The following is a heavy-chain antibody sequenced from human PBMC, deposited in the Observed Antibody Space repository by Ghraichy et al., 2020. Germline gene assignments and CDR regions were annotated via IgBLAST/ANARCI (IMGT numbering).Heavy chain of an antibody. J-gene: IGHJ6*02. CDR1: GGSISSYY. D-gene: IGHD5-24*01. CDR2: IYYSGST. CDR3: AREVATIRARGMDV. Sequence: SETLSLTCTVSGGSISSYYWSWIRQPPGKGLEWIGYIYYSGSTNYNPSLKSRVTISVDTSKNQFSLKLSSVTAADTAVYYCAREVATIRARGMDVWGQGTTVTVSS. V-gene: IGHV4-59*01.